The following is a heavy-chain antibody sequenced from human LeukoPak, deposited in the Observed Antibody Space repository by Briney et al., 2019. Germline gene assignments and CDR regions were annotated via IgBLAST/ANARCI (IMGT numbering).Heavy chain of an antibody. CDR1: GFTFSSYA. CDR3: AKDGFFEVDDDTYFDY. J-gene: IGHJ4*02. Sequence: GGSLRLSCAPSGFTFSSYAMSWVRQAPGKGLEWVSAISGSGGSTYYADSVKGRFTISRHNSKNTLYLQMNSLRAEDTAVYYCAKDGFFEVDDDTYFDYWGQGTLVTVSS. D-gene: IGHD3-3*01. V-gene: IGHV3-23*01. CDR2: ISGSGGST.